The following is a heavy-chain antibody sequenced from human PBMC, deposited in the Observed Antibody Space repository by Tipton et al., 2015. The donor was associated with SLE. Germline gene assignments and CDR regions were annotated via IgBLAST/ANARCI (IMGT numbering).Heavy chain of an antibody. Sequence: TLSLTCAVYGGSFRGYYWSWIRQPPGKGLEWIGEINHSGSTNYNPSLKSRLTISVDTSKNQFSLKLSSVTAADTAVYYCARVRYNGNRGIDYWGQGTLVTVSS. D-gene: IGHD1-14*01. V-gene: IGHV4-34*01. CDR3: ARVRYNGNRGIDY. J-gene: IGHJ4*02. CDR1: GGSFRGYY. CDR2: INHSGST.